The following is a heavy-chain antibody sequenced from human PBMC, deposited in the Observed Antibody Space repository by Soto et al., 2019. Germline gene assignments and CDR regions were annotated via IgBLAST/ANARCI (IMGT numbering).Heavy chain of an antibody. J-gene: IGHJ4*02. Sequence: EVQLVESGGGLVKPGGSLRLSCAASGFTFSSYSMNWVRQAPGKGLEWVSSISRSSSYIYYADSVKGRFTISRDNAKNSLYLQMNSLRAEDTAVYYCARGGQYQLLSSYFDYWGQGTLVTVSS. CDR2: ISRSSSYI. D-gene: IGHD2-2*01. V-gene: IGHV3-21*01. CDR1: GFTFSSYS. CDR3: ARGGQYQLLSSYFDY.